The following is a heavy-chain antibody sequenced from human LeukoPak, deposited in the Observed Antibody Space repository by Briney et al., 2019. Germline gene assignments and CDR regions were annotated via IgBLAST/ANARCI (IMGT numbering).Heavy chain of an antibody. D-gene: IGHD6-13*01. V-gene: IGHV3-30-3*01. Sequence: PGGSLRLSCAASGFTFSSYAMHWVRQAPGKGLEWVAVISYDGSNKYYADSVKGRFTISRDNSKNTLYLQMNSLRAEDTAVYYCARGGSSSWYFDWFDPWGQGTLVTVSS. CDR3: ARGGSSSWYFDWFDP. CDR2: ISYDGSNK. CDR1: GFTFSSYA. J-gene: IGHJ5*02.